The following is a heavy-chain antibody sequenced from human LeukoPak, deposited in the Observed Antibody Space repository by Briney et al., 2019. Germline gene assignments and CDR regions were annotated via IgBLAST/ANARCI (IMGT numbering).Heavy chain of an antibody. CDR1: GGSISSSSYY. V-gene: IGHV4-39*07. CDR3: ARDSAGRKYDY. CDR2: IYYSGST. J-gene: IGHJ4*02. D-gene: IGHD1-14*01. Sequence: SETLSLTCTVSGGSISSSSYYWGWIRQPPGKGLEWIGSIYYSGSTYYNPSLKSRVTISVDTSKNQFSLKLSSVTAADTAVYYCARDSAGRKYDYWGQGTLVTVSS.